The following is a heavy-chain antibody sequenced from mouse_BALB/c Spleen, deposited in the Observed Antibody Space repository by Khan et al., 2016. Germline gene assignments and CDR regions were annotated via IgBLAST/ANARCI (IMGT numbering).Heavy chain of an antibody. CDR1: GYTFTNYG. Sequence: QIQLVQSGPELKKPGKTVKISCKASGYTFTNYGMNWVKQAPGKGLKWMGWINTYSGESTYADDFKGRFAFSLATSANTAYLQINNLNNADTATYVCSRYRYYYGSSRYFDVWGAGTTVTVSS. D-gene: IGHD1-1*01. J-gene: IGHJ1*01. CDR3: SRYRYYYGSSRYFDV. V-gene: IGHV9-3-1*01. CDR2: INTYSGES.